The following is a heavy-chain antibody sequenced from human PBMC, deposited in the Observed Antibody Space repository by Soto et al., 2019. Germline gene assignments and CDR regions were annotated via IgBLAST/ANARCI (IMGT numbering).Heavy chain of an antibody. V-gene: IGHV3-74*01. Sequence: GGSLRLSCAASGFTFSIYWMHWVRQAPGKGLVWVSRINSDGSGTSYADSVKGRFTISRDNAKNTLYLQVNSLRAEDTAVYFCARDSISAAYSYWDYWGQGIMVTVS. CDR1: GFTFSIYW. CDR2: INSDGSGT. J-gene: IGHJ4*02. D-gene: IGHD2-8*02. CDR3: ARDSISAAYSYWDY.